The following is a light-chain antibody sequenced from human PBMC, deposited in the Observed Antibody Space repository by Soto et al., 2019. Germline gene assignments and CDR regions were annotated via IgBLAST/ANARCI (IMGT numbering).Light chain of an antibody. Sequence: EIVLTQSPGTLSLSPGERATLSCRASQSVNSFYLAWYQQKPGQAPRLLIYGASTRDTGIPDRFSGSGYGTDFTLTINRLEPEDFAVYYCHQYGTSPPMYTFGQGTKLEIK. J-gene: IGKJ2*01. CDR3: HQYGTSPPMYT. CDR2: GAS. CDR1: QSVNSFY. V-gene: IGKV3-20*01.